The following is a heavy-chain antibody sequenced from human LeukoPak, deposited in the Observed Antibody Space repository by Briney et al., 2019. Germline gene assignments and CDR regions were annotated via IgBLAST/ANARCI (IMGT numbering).Heavy chain of an antibody. CDR3: AKAPHPFTNTAIDY. V-gene: IGHV3-30*02. J-gene: IGHJ4*02. Sequence: PGGSLRLSCAASGFTFSVYGMHWVRQAPGKGLEWVAFIRYDGRSKYYADSVKGRFTISRDNSKNTLYLQMNSLRAEDTAVYYCAKAPHPFTNTAIDYWGQGILVTVSS. D-gene: IGHD5-18*01. CDR1: GFTFSVYG. CDR2: IRYDGRSK.